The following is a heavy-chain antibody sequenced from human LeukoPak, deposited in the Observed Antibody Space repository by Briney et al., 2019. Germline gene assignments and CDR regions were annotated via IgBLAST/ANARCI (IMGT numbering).Heavy chain of an antibody. J-gene: IGHJ3*02. CDR2: INPNSGGT. V-gene: IGHV1-2*02. Sequence: GASVKVSCKASGYTFTGYYMHWVRQAPGQGLEWVGWINPNSGGTNYAQKFQGRVTMTRDTSISTAYMELSRLRSDDTAVYYCAREDCSSTSCSVCDIWGQGTMVTVSS. CDR1: GYTFTGYY. CDR3: AREDCSSTSCSVCDI. D-gene: IGHD2-2*01.